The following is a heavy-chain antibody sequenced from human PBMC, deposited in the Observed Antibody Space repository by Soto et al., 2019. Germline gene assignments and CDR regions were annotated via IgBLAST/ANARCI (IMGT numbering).Heavy chain of an antibody. Sequence: ASVKVSCKASGYTFTSYAMHWVRQAPGQSLEWMGWINAGNGNTKYSQKFQGRVTITADESTSTAYMELSSLRSEDTAVYYCARSHYDILTGYYDPFDYWGQGTLVTVSS. CDR1: GYTFTSYA. CDR3: ARSHYDILTGYYDPFDY. J-gene: IGHJ4*02. D-gene: IGHD3-9*01. V-gene: IGHV1-3*01. CDR2: INAGNGNT.